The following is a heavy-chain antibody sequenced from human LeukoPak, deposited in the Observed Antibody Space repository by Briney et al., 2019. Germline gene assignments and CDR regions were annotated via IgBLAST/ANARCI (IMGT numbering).Heavy chain of an antibody. CDR3: AKVEQQLTYYYYGMDV. Sequence: GGSLRLSCAASVFTFSSYGMHWVRQAPGKGLEWVAVISYDGSNKYYADSVKGRFTISRDNSKNTLYLQMNSLRAEDTAVYYCAKVEQQLTYYYYGMDVWGKGTTVTVSS. D-gene: IGHD6-13*01. CDR1: VFTFSSYG. CDR2: ISYDGSNK. V-gene: IGHV3-30*18. J-gene: IGHJ6*04.